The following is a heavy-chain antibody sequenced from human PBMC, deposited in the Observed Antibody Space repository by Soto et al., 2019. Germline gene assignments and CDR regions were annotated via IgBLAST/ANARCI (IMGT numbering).Heavy chain of an antibody. J-gene: IGHJ5*02. D-gene: IGHD5-12*01. V-gene: IGHV1-18*04. CDR1: GYPFSKYG. CDR3: ATSYDSGFDP. Sequence: QLQLVQSGAEVERPGASVRVSCKAYGYPFSKYGISWIRQAPGQGLEGMGWIKPDNGDTNYAQKFQDRVTMTTDTASNTAYMELRSLRSDDTAVYYCATSYDSGFDPWGQGTLVSVSS. CDR2: IKPDNGDT.